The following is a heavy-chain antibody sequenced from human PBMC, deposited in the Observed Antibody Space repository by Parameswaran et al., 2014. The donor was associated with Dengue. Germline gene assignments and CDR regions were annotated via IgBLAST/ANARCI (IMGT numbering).Heavy chain of an antibody. V-gene: IGHV1-46*01. Sequence: VRQAPGQGLEWMGIINPSGGSTSYAQKFQGRVTMTRDTSTSTVYMELSSLRSEDTAVYYCARDFGRVVVTAIPFDYWGQGTLVTVSS. J-gene: IGHJ4*02. CDR3: ARDFGRVVVTAIPFDY. D-gene: IGHD2-21*02. CDR2: INPSGGST.